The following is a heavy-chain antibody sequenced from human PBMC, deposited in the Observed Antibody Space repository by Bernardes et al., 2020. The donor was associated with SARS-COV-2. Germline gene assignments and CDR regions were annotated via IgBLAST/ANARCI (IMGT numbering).Heavy chain of an antibody. J-gene: IGHJ6*02. CDR1: GYIFTNYW. D-gene: IGHD6-19*01. CDR2: IYPSDSET. V-gene: IGHV5-51*01. CDR3: ARVDAVANDMGGMDV. Sequence: GESLKISCKASGYIFTNYWIGWVRQMSGKGLEWMGIIYPSDSETRYSPSFQGQVTISADKSINTAYLQWSSLKASDTAMYYCARVDAVANDMGGMDVWGQGTPVTVPS.